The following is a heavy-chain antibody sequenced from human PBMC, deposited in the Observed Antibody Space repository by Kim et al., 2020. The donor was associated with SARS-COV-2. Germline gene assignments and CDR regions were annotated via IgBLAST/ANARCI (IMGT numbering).Heavy chain of an antibody. V-gene: IGHV1-69*02. D-gene: IGHD2-15*01. Sequence: NDAQKVQGSVTITADKSTSTAYMELSSLRSEDTAVYYCARQTVVTDPFDYWGQGTLVTVSS. J-gene: IGHJ4*02. CDR3: ARQTVVTDPFDY.